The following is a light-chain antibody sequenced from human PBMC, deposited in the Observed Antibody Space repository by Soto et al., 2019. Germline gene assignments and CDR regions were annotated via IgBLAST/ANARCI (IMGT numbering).Light chain of an antibody. V-gene: IGKV4-1*01. CDR3: QQYYSTPRT. Sequence: DIVMTQSPDSLSVSLGERATINCKSSQTVLFSSNNKNHLAWYQQRPGQPPKLLFSWASTRESGVPDRFSASGSGTDFTLSIGSLQAEDVAVYYCQQYYSTPRTFGQGTKVEIK. CDR1: QTVLFSSNNKNH. CDR2: WAS. J-gene: IGKJ1*01.